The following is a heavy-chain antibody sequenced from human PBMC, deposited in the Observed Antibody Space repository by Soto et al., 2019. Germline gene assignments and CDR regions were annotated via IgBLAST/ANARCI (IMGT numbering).Heavy chain of an antibody. CDR1: GGSFSGYY. CDR2: IYHSGST. J-gene: IGHJ4*02. V-gene: IGHV4-34*01. Sequence: PSETLSLTCAVYGGSFSGYYWSWIRRPPGKGLEWIGEIYHSGSTNYNPSLKSRVTISVDTSKNQFSLKLSSVTAADTAVYYCARQRTDFDYWGQGTLVTVSS. D-gene: IGHD6-25*01. CDR3: ARQRTDFDY.